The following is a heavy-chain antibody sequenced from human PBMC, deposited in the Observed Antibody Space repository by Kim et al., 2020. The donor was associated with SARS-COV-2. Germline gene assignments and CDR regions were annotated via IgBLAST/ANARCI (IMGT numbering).Heavy chain of an antibody. CDR3: AKDSSSGWYSEGLGLDS. CDR1: GFSFSRHG. CDR2: IAYDGTNE. V-gene: IGHV3-30*18. J-gene: IGHJ5*01. Sequence: GGSLRLSCAASGFSFSRHGMHWVRQAPGKGLEWLALIAYDGTNEQYADSVKGRFSISRDNTNNTVFLQMNSLRVEDTAVYFCAKDSSSGWYSEGLGLDSWGHGTLVAVSS. D-gene: IGHD6-19*01.